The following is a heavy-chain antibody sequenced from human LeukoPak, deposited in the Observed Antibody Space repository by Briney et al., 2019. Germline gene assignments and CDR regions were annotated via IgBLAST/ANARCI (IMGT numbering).Heavy chain of an antibody. J-gene: IGHJ6*03. CDR1: GYSISSGYY. CDR2: IYHSGST. V-gene: IGHV4-38-2*02. D-gene: IGHD2-15*01. Sequence: SETLSLTCTVSGYSISSGYYWGWIRQPPGKGLEWIGSIYHSGSTYYNPSLKSRVTISVDTSKNQFSLKLSSVTAADTAVYYCARGCSGGSCYSNYYYYMDVWGKGTTVTISS. CDR3: ARGCSGGSCYSNYYYYMDV.